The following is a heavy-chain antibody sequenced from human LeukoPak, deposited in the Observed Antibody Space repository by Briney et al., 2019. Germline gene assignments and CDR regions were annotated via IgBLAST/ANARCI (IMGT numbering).Heavy chain of an antibody. CDR1: RGSFSGYY. CDR2: INHSGST. D-gene: IGHD3-3*01. V-gene: IGHV4-34*01. J-gene: IGHJ4*02. Sequence: SETLSLTCAVYRGSFSGYYWSWLRQPPGKGLEWIGEINHSGSTNYNPSLKSRVTMSVDTSKNQFSLKLSSVTAADTAVYYCARRRRLGRDFDFDYWGQGTLVTVSS. CDR3: ARRRRLGRDFDFDY.